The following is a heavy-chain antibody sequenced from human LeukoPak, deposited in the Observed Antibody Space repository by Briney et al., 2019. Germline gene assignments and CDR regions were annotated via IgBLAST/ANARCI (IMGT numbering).Heavy chain of an antibody. V-gene: IGHV3-48*02. D-gene: IGHD2-21*01. CDR1: GFTFSSFS. J-gene: IGHJ6*03. CDR2: INNSGNII. CDR3: VRGYFYYMDV. Sequence: PGGSPRLSCAASGFTFSSFSMHWVRQAPGTGLECVAYINNSGNIIYYADSVKGRFAISRDNAKNSVYLQMNSLRDGDTAVYYCVRGYFYYMDVWGKGITVTVSS.